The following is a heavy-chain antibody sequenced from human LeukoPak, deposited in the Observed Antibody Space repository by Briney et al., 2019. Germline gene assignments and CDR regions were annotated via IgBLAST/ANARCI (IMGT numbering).Heavy chain of an antibody. V-gene: IGHV3-53*01. D-gene: IGHD1-7*01. CDR1: GFIVSTNY. Sequence: GGSLRLSCAASGFIVSTNYMSWVRQAPGKGLEWVSVIFSGGSTYYADSVKGRFTISRDKSNNTLYLQMNSLRAEDTAVYYCARDSGNYLDAFDIWGQGTMVTVSS. CDR2: IFSGGST. J-gene: IGHJ3*02. CDR3: ARDSGNYLDAFDI.